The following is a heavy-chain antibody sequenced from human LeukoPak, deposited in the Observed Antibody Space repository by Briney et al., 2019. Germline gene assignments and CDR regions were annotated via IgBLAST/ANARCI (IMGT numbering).Heavy chain of an antibody. J-gene: IGHJ6*03. CDR2: IYYSGST. CDR3: ARDGDGDYRYYYYYMDV. D-gene: IGHD4-17*01. V-gene: IGHV4-59*01. Sequence: SGTLSLTCTVSGGSISSYYWSWIRQPPGKGLEWIGYIYYSGSTNYNPSLKSRVTISVDTSKNQFSLKLSSVTAADTAVYYCARDGDGDYRYYYYYMDVWGKGTTVTVSS. CDR1: GGSISSYY.